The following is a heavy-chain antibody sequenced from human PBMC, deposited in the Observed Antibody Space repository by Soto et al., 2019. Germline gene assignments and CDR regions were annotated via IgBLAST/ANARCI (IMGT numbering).Heavy chain of an antibody. V-gene: IGHV3-23*01. D-gene: IGHD1-7*01. J-gene: IGHJ4*02. CDR1: GFTFSSYA. CDR3: AKDRNYPRDYFHY. CDR2: ISANGQGI. Sequence: EVQLLESGGGLVQPGGSVRLSCAASGFTFSSYALSWVRQAPGKGLEWVSAISANGQGIYYADSVRGRFTISRDNSKNTIFLHMDSLRAEDTTVYYCAKDRNYPRDYFHYWGQGTLVTVSS.